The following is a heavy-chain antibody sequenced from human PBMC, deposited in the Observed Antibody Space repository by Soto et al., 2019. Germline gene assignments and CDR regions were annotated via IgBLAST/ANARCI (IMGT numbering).Heavy chain of an antibody. J-gene: IGHJ4*01. CDR3: ARLQYYFDY. CDR1: GCSISSYY. CDR2: IYYSGST. Sequence: PSETLSLTCTGSGCSISSYYWSWIRQPPGKGLEWIGYIYYSGSTNYNPSLKSRVTISVDTSKNQFSLKLSSVTAADTAVYYCARLQYYFDYWGHGTLVTVSS. V-gene: IGHV4-59*08.